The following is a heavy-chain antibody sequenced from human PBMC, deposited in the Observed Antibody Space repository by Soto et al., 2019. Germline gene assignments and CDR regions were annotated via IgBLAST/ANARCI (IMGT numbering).Heavy chain of an antibody. CDR3: ARTLGGQQLVRGPFVY. CDR2: IYYSGST. CDR1: GGSISSSSYY. J-gene: IGHJ4*02. Sequence: SETLSLTCTVSGGSISSSSYYWGWIRQPPGKGLEWIGSIYYSGSTYYNPSLKSRVTISVDTSKNQFSLKLSSVTAADTAVYYCARTLGGQQLVRGPFVYWGQGTLVTVSS. D-gene: IGHD6-13*01. V-gene: IGHV4-39*01.